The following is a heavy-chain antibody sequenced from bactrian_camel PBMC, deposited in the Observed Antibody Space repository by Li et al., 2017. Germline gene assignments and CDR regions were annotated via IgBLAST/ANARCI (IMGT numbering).Heavy chain of an antibody. Sequence: VQLVESGGGLVQPGGSLKLSCAASGFSFSNYYMTWVRQAPGKGLEWVSTISWSGDKTDYADSVKGQFSVSRDNAKNTVYLQMNSLKPEDTAIYYCATSDPDYYLESWLYDVLFAYWGQGTQVTVS. D-gene: IGHD2*01. V-gene: IGHV3S40*01. CDR1: GFSFSNYY. CDR2: ISWSGDKT. CDR3: ATSDPDYYLESWLYDVLFAY. J-gene: IGHJ6*01.